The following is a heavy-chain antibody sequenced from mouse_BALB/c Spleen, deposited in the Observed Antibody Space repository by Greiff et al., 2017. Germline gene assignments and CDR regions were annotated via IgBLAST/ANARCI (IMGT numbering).Heavy chain of an antibody. CDR2: INPGSGGT. Sequence: VQLQQSGAELVRPGTSVKVSCKASGYAFTNYLIEWVKQRPGQGLEWIGVINPGSGGTNYNEKFKGKATLTADKSSSTAYMQLSSLTSDDSAVYFCARGDDYDLYYAIDYWGQGTSVTVSA. D-gene: IGHD2-4*01. J-gene: IGHJ4*01. V-gene: IGHV1-54*01. CDR1: GYAFTNYL. CDR3: ARGDDYDLYYAIDY.